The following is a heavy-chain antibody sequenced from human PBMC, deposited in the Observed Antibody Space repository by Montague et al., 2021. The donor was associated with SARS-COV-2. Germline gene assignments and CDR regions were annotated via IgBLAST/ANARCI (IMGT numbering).Heavy chain of an antibody. CDR2: IYSGGSST. CDR1: GFTFSSYA. J-gene: IGHJ4*02. Sequence: SLRLSCAASGFTFSSYAMSWVRQAPGKGLVWVSVIYSGGSSTYYADSVKGRFTISRDNSKNTLYLQMNSLRAEDTAVYYCAKGGYSPLTIFGVVRSHYHFDYWGQGTLVTVSS. CDR3: AKGGYSPLTIFGVVRSHYHFDY. D-gene: IGHD3-3*01. V-gene: IGHV3-23*03.